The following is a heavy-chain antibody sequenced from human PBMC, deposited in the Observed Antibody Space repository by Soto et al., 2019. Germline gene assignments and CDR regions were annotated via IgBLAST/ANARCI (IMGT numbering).Heavy chain of an antibody. D-gene: IGHD6-19*01. Sequence: QVQLQQSCPGLVKPSQTLSLTCAISGDSVSSNSAAWNWIRQSPSRGLEWLGRTYYRSKWYNDYAVALQSRIAINPDTFKNQFALRLNSVTPEDTAVYYCAREGGDSGWQGPMVAFDIWGQGTMVTVSS. CDR3: AREGGDSGWQGPMVAFDI. CDR2: TYYRSKWYN. CDR1: GDSVSSNSAA. J-gene: IGHJ3*02. V-gene: IGHV6-1*01.